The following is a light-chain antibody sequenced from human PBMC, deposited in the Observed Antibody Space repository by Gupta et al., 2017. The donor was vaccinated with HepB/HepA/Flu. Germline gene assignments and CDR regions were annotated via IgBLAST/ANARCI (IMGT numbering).Light chain of an antibody. CDR2: DVF. CDR3: CSYTSSSTLYV. Sequence: QSALTQPASVSGSPGQSITISCTGTSSDVGGYNYVSWYQQHPAKAPKLMIYDVFNRPSGVSNRFSGSKSGNTAFLSISGLQAEDEADYYCCSYTSSSTLYVFGTGTKVPVL. V-gene: IGLV2-14*03. J-gene: IGLJ1*01. CDR1: SSDVGGYNY.